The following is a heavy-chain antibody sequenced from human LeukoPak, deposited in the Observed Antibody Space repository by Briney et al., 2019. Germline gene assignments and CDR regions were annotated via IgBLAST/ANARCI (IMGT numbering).Heavy chain of an antibody. CDR2: ISAYNGNT. Sequence: ASVKVSCKASGYTFTSYGISWVRQAPGQGLEWMGWISAYNGNTNYAQKLQGRVTMTTDTSTSTAYMELRSLRSDDTAVYYCARRVVPADIGDYFDYWGQGTLVTVSS. CDR1: GYTFTSYG. D-gene: IGHD2-2*01. V-gene: IGHV1-18*01. J-gene: IGHJ4*02. CDR3: ARRVVPADIGDYFDY.